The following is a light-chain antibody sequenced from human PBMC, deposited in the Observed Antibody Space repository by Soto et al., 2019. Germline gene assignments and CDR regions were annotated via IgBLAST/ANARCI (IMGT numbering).Light chain of an antibody. CDR2: GAS. CDR1: QSVSSSY. V-gene: IGKV3-11*01. CDR3: QQRSSWPLT. J-gene: IGKJ4*02. Sequence: SVLTHSPCTLSFSPGEIATLSFRASQSVSSSYLVWYQQKPGQAPRLLIDGASNRATGIPARFSGSGSGTDFTLTISSLEPEDFAVYFCQQRSSWPLTFGGGTKVDIK.